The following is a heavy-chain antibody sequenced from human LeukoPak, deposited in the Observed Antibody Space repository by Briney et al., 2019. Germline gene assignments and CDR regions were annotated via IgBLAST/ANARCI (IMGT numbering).Heavy chain of an antibody. Sequence: PGGSLRLSCAASGFTFSSYSMNWVRQAPGKGLEWVSSISSSSSYIYYADSVKGRFTISRDNAKNSLYLQMNSLRAEDTAVYYCARVSIFGVGDDYWGRGTLVTVSS. D-gene: IGHD3-3*01. J-gene: IGHJ4*02. CDR3: ARVSIFGVGDDY. CDR2: ISSSSSYI. CDR1: GFTFSSYS. V-gene: IGHV3-21*01.